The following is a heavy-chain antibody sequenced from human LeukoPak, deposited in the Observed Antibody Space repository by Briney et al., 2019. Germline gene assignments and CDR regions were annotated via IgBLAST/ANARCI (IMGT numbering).Heavy chain of an antibody. V-gene: IGHV3-48*04. CDR3: ARDRSYGSFNY. J-gene: IGHJ4*02. CDR1: GFIFSTYS. D-gene: IGHD5-18*01. CDR2: ISSSISTM. Sequence: GGSLRLSCAASGFIFSTYSMNWVRQAPGKGLVWISYISSSISTMYYADSVEGRFTLSRDNAKNSLYLQMSSLRAEDTPVYYCARDRSYGSFNYWGQGTLVTVSS.